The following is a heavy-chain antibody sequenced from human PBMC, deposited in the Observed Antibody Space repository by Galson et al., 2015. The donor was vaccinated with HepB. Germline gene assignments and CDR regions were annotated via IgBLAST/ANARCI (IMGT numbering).Heavy chain of an antibody. CDR2: IWSNGSNK. CDR3: ARVHPEYTSGWYRQALYYFDS. D-gene: IGHD6-19*01. CDR1: GFTFNRYG. V-gene: IGHV3-33*01. J-gene: IGHJ4*02. Sequence: SLRLSCAVSGFTFNRYGMHWVRQAPGKGLEWVALIWSNGSNKYYTSSVMGRFTISRDNSKNTLFLQKTGLTADDTAIYYCARVHPEYTSGWYRQALYYFDSWGQGTLVAVSS.